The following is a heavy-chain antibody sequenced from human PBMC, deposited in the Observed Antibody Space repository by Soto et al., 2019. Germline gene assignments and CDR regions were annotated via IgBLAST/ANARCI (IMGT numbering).Heavy chain of an antibody. CDR2: SNSNGDKT. CDR1: GFTFDDYG. V-gene: IGHV3-20*01. Sequence: EVQLVESGGGVVWPGGSLRLSCAASGFTFDDYGMSWVRQVRGKGLEWVSGSNSNGDKTGYADSVKGRFTISRDNAKNSLYLQTNSLRVEDTALYHCAREYGSGSSPPWFDPWGQGTLVTVSS. D-gene: IGHD3-10*01. J-gene: IGHJ5*02. CDR3: AREYGSGSSPPWFDP.